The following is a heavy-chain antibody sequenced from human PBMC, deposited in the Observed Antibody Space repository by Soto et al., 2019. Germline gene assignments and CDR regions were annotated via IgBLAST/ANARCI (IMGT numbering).Heavy chain of an antibody. CDR1: GYTFTGYY. CDR3: ARDGYDFWSGYYEGPLDY. V-gene: IGHV1-2*04. D-gene: IGHD3-3*01. CDR2: INPNSGGT. Sequence: ASVKVSCKASGYTFTGYYMHWVRQAPGQGLEWMGWINPNSGGTNYAQKFQGWVTMTRDTSISTAYMELSRLRSDDTAVYYCARDGYDFWSGYYEGPLDYWGQGTLVTVSS. J-gene: IGHJ4*02.